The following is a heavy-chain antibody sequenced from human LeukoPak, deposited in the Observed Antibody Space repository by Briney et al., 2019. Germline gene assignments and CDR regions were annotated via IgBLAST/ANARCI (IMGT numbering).Heavy chain of an antibody. CDR1: GFTFSSYA. CDR2: LSGRGGDT. J-gene: IGHJ1*01. Sequence: GGSLRLSCAASGFTFSSYAMSWVRQAPGKGLEWVSALSGRGGDTYYADSVKGRFTISRDNSKNTLYLQMNSLRAEDTAIYYCAKLIVVVRGVPLGYFQHWGQGTLVTVSS. V-gene: IGHV3-23*01. D-gene: IGHD3-10*01. CDR3: AKLIVVVRGVPLGYFQH.